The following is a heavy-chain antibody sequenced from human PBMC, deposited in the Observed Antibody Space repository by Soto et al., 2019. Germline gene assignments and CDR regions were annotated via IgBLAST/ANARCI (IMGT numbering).Heavy chain of an antibody. V-gene: IGHV4-39*02. CDR1: GGSISSSSYY. CDR2: IYYSGIT. Sequence: RYLTCTVSGGSISSSSYYWGWVRQPPGKGLEWIGNIYYSGITYYNPSLKSRVTISVDTSKNHFSLKLSSVTAADTAVYYCARREKTAAGYFDYWGQGTLVTVSS. J-gene: IGHJ4*02. D-gene: IGHD6-13*01. CDR3: ARREKTAAGYFDY.